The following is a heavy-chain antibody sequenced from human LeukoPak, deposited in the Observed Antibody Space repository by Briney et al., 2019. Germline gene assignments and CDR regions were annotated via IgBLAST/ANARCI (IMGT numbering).Heavy chain of an antibody. Sequence: GGSLRLSCAASGFTFSSYAMSWVRQAPGKGLEWVSAISGSGGSTYYADSVKGRFTISRDNSKNTLYLQMNSLRAEDTAVYYCARVGDRGYSYADYWGQGTLVTVSS. J-gene: IGHJ4*02. D-gene: IGHD5-12*01. V-gene: IGHV3-23*01. CDR1: GFTFSSYA. CDR3: ARVGDRGYSYADY. CDR2: ISGSGGST.